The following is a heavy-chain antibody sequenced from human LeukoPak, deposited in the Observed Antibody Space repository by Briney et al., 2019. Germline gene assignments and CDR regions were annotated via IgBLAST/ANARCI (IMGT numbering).Heavy chain of an antibody. CDR3: ARVVAGRRFDP. V-gene: IGHV4-59*01. J-gene: IGHJ5*02. CDR1: GGSISSYN. D-gene: IGHD6-19*01. CDR2: IYYSGST. Sequence: SETLSLTCTVSGGSISSYNWGWIRQLPGKGLEWIGYIYYSGSTNYNPSLKSRVTISVDTSKNQFSLKVNSVTAADTAVYYCARVVAGRRFDPWGQGTLVTVSS.